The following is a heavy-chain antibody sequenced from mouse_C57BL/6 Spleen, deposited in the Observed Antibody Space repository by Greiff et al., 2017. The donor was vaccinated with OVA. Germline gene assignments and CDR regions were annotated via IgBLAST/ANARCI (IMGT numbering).Heavy chain of an antibody. J-gene: IGHJ2*01. D-gene: IGHD1-1*01. CDR3: ARSDTTVPYYFDY. V-gene: IGHV1-42*01. Sequence: VQLKQSGPELVKPGASVKISCKASGYSFTGYYMNWVKQSPEKSLEWIGEINPSTGGTTYNQKFKAKATLTVDKSSSTAYMQLKSLTSEDSAVYYCARSDTTVPYYFDYWGQGTTLTVSS. CDR1: GYSFTGYY. CDR2: INPSTGGT.